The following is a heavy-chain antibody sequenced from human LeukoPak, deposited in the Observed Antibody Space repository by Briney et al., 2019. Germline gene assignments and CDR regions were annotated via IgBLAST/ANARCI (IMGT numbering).Heavy chain of an antibody. CDR3: TTDAGYDSRWYNW. CDR1: GFTFTSAW. V-gene: IGHV3-15*01. D-gene: IGHD1-20*01. CDR2: IKSKSAGGTI. Sequence: GGSLRLSCAASGFTFTSAWMSWVRQAPGKGLEWVGRIKSKSAGGTIDYASPVKGRFIISRDDSKTTLYLQINSLKTEDTAVYYCTTDAGYDSRWYNWGGQGTLVPVSS. J-gene: IGHJ4*02.